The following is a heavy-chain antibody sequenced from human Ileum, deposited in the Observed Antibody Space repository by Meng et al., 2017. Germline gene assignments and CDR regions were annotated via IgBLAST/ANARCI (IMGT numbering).Heavy chain of an antibody. D-gene: IGHD4-17*01. J-gene: IGHJ4*02. Sequence: QLRLQESGPGLVKPSETPSLTCSVSSGSFTNNNYYWVWIRRPPGKGLEWIGSIYYGGSTYYNQSLKSRVTISVDTSTNQFSLKLISVTAADTAVYYCARRAHYGDPPRWGQGTLVTVSS. CDR3: ARRAHYGDPPR. V-gene: IGHV4-39*01. CDR2: IYYGGST. CDR1: SGSFTNNNYY.